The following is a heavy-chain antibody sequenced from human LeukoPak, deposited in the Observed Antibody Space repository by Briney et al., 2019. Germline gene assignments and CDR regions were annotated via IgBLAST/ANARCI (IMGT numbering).Heavy chain of an antibody. D-gene: IGHD3-3*01. V-gene: IGHV4-59*01. Sequence: PSETLSLTCTVSGGSISSYYWSWIRQPPGEGLEWIGYIYYSGSTNYNPSLKSRVTISVDTSKNQFSLKLSSVTAADTAVYYCARVNHDFWSGYPIFDYWGQGTLVTVSS. J-gene: IGHJ4*02. CDR1: GGSISSYY. CDR2: IYYSGST. CDR3: ARVNHDFWSGYPIFDY.